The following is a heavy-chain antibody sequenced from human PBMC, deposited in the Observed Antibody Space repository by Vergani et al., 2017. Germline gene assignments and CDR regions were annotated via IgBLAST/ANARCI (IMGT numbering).Heavy chain of an antibody. D-gene: IGHD3-22*01. V-gene: IGHV3-21*01. J-gene: IGHJ4*02. CDR1: GFTFSSYS. CDR2: ISSSSSYI. CDR3: ARDRYDDYYDSSCYAD. Sequence: EVQLVESGGGLVKPGGSLRLSCAASGFTFSSYSMNWVRPAPGKGLEWVSSISSSSSYIYYADSVKGRFTISRDNAKNSLYLQMNSLRAEDTAVYYCARDRYDDYYDSSCYADWGQGTLVTVSS.